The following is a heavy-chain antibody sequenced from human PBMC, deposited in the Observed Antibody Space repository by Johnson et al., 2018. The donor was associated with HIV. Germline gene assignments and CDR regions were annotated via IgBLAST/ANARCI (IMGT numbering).Heavy chain of an antibody. Sequence: QVQLVESGGGVVQPGRSLRLSCAASGFTFSSYAMHWVRQAPGKGLEWVAVISYDGSNKYYADSVKGRFTIYRDNSKNTRYLQMNSLRAEETAGYFCAKGPVDYGGNYDGFGIWGQGTKVTVSS. J-gene: IGHJ3*02. V-gene: IGHV3-30*04. CDR1: GFTFSSYA. D-gene: IGHD4-23*01. CDR3: AKGPVDYGGNYDGFGI. CDR2: ISYDGSNK.